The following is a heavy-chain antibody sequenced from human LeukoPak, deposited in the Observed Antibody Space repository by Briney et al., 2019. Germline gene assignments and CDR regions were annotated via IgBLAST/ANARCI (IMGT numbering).Heavy chain of an antibody. D-gene: IGHD6-6*01. CDR3: AREGSYSSSTGGRYFDY. J-gene: IGHJ4*02. Sequence: GGSLRLSCAASGFTFDGYAMTWVRQAPGKGLEWVSGIDWSTSGTSYADSVTGRFTISRDNAKNSLYLQMNSLRAEDTALYYCAREGSYSSSTGGRYFDYWGQGTLVTVSS. CDR2: IDWSTSGT. CDR1: GFTFDGYA. V-gene: IGHV3-20*04.